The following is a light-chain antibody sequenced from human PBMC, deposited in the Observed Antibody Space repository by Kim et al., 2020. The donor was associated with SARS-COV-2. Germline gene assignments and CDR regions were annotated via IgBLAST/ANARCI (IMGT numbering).Light chain of an antibody. CDR2: KAS. CDR3: QQYNRYPGT. Sequence: SASVGDRVTITCRASQSISSWLAWYQQKPGKAPKLLIYKASSFESGVPSRCSGSGSGTEFTLTISSLQPDDFATYYCQQYNRYPGTFGQGTKLEI. V-gene: IGKV1-5*03. J-gene: IGKJ2*02. CDR1: QSISSW.